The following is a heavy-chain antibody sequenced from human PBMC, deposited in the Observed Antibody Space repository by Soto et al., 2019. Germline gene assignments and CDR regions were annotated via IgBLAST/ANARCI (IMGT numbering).Heavy chain of an antibody. CDR2: VYHSGST. Sequence: QVQLQESGPGLVKPSGTLSLTCAVSGGYISSSNWWSWVRQPPGKGLEWIGEVYHSGSTNYNPSLKSRVTISVDKPKNQFSLKLSSVTAADTAVYYCARVLGNDAFDIWGQGTLVTVSA. CDR3: ARVLGNDAFDI. CDR1: GGYISSSNW. J-gene: IGHJ3*02. D-gene: IGHD7-27*01. V-gene: IGHV4-4*02.